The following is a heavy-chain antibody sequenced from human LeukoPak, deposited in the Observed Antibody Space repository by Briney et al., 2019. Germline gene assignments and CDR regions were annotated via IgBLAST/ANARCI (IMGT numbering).Heavy chain of an antibody. V-gene: IGHV3-30*18. CDR2: ISSDGSNK. D-gene: IGHD3-10*01. CDR3: AKDGLWFGDLTYFDY. J-gene: IGHJ4*02. CDR1: GFTFSNAW. Sequence: PGGSLRLSCAASGFTFSNAWMSWVRQAPGKGLEWVAVISSDGSNKYYADSVKGRFTISRDNSKNTLFLQMNSLRAEDTAVYYCAKDGLWFGDLTYFDYWGQGTLVTVSS.